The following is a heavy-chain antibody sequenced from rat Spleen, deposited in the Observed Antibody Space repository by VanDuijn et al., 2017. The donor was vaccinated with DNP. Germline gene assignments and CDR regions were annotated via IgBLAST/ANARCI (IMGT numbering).Heavy chain of an antibody. J-gene: IGHJ4*01. Sequence: EVQLQESGPGLVKPSQSLSLTCSVTGYSISRTYWGWFRKFPGNKMEWIGHISYSGSSGYNPSLKSRISITRDTSKNQFFLQLNSVSTEDTATYYCASTLVNYGTYGYYAMDAWGQGTSVTVSS. CDR3: ASTLVNYGTYGYYAMDA. CDR2: ISYSGSS. V-gene: IGHV3-1*01. D-gene: IGHD1-3*01. CDR1: GYSISRTY.